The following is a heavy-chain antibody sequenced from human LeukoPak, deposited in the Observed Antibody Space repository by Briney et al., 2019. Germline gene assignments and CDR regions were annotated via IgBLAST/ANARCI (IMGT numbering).Heavy chain of an antibody. J-gene: IGHJ4*02. CDR2: IFYTGST. Sequence: SETLSLICSVSGGSISGYYWNWVRQPPGKGLEWIGYIFYTGSTKYNPSLENRVTRSIDTSRNHFSLKLTSVTASDTALYYCVRLAVSQAGYFDYWGQGRLVTVSS. CDR3: VRLAVSQAGYFDY. V-gene: IGHV4-59*08. CDR1: GGSISGYY.